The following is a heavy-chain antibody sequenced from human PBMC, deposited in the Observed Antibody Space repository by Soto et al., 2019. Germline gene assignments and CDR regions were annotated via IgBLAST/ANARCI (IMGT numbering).Heavy chain of an antibody. V-gene: IGHV3-66*01. CDR2: IYSGGST. Sequence: EVQLVESGGGLVQPGGSLRLSCAASGFTVSSNYMSWVRQAPGKGLEWGSVIYSGGSTYYADSVKGRFTISRDNSKNRLYLQMNSLRAEDTAVYYCARGYSYGTYYMDVWGKGTTVTVSS. D-gene: IGHD5-18*01. CDR1: GFTVSSNY. CDR3: ARGYSYGTYYMDV. J-gene: IGHJ6*03.